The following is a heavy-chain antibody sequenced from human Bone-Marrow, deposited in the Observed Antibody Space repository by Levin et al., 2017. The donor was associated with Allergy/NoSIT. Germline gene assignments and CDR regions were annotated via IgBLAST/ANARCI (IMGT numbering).Heavy chain of an antibody. D-gene: IGHD2-15*01. J-gene: IGHJ5*02. CDR2: ISGDGSHQ. CDR3: ATGDTGGIWGGWLDP. Sequence: GGSLRLSCAGSGFTFSNYAVHWVRQPPGEGLEWVAVISGDGSHQYYADSVKGRFTMHRDNSNDTLSLQMNSLRNDDTAVYYCATGDTGGIWGGWLDPWGQGTLVTVSS. V-gene: IGHV3-30*04. CDR1: GFTFSNYA.